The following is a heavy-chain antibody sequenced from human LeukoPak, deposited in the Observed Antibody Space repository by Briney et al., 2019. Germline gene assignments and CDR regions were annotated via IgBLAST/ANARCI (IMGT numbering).Heavy chain of an antibody. D-gene: IGHD1-1*01. V-gene: IGHV3-23*01. J-gene: IGHJ4*02. Sequence: PGGSLRLSCAASGFTFDDYAMHWVRQAPGKGLEWVSAISGSGGSTYYADSVKGRFTISRDNSKNTLYLQMNSLRAEDTAVYYCAKGFRIQMDNWGQGTLVTVSS. CDR3: AKGFRIQMDN. CDR1: GFTFDDYA. CDR2: ISGSGGST.